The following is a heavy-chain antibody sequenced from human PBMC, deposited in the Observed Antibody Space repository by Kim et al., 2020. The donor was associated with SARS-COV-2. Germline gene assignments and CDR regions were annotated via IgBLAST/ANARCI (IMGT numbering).Heavy chain of an antibody. CDR2: IYYSGST. V-gene: IGHV4-39*01. J-gene: IGHJ5*02. CDR3: ASLRRGAVAGIIGTSNNWFDP. CDR1: GGSISSSSYY. D-gene: IGHD6-19*01. Sequence: SETLSLTCTVSGGSISSSSYYWGWLRQPPGKGLEWIGSIYYSGSTYYNPSLKSRVTISVDTSKNQFSLQLISVPAADTAVYYCASLRRGAVAGIIGTSNNWFDPWGQGTLVTVSS.